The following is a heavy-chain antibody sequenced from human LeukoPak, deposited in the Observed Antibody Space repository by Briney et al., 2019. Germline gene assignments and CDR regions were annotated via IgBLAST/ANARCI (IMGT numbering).Heavy chain of an antibody. Sequence: SQTLSLTCAISGDSVSSNSAAWNWIRQSPSRGLEWLGRTYYRSKWYNDYAVSVKSRITINPDTSKNQFSLQLNSVTPEDTAVYYCARQYYYGSGSNHENTFDIWGQGTMVTVSS. CDR1: GDSVSSNSAA. V-gene: IGHV6-1*01. D-gene: IGHD3-10*01. CDR2: TYYRSKWYN. CDR3: ARQYYYGSGSNHENTFDI. J-gene: IGHJ3*02.